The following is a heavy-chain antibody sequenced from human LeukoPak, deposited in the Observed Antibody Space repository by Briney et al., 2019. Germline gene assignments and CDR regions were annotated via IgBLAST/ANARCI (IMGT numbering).Heavy chain of an antibody. J-gene: IGHJ3*02. CDR2: IRYDGSNE. CDR1: GFTFSSYG. Sequence: PGRSLRLSCAASGFTFSSYGMHWVRQAPGKGLEWVAFIRYDGSNEYYADSVKGRFTISRDNSKNTVYLQMNSLRAEDTAVYYCAKDFPSGSYGGDAFDIWGQGTMVTVSS. V-gene: IGHV3-30*02. D-gene: IGHD1-26*01. CDR3: AKDFPSGSYGGDAFDI.